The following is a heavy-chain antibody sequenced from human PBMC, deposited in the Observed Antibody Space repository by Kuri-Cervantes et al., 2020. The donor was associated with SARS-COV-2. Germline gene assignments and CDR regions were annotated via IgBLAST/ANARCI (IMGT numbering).Heavy chain of an antibody. CDR1: GPFFASSSYY. D-gene: IGHD4-17*01. CDR3: AKHDYGDYGTFDY. CDR2: IYSTGRT. Sequence: SQTLSLTCAVSGPFFASSSYYWGWLRQPPGKGLEWIGSIYSTGRTNYNPSLKSRATILVYTSQNQFSLKLDSMTAADTAVYYCAKHDYGDYGTFDYWGQGTLVTVSS. V-gene: IGHV4-39*01. J-gene: IGHJ4*02.